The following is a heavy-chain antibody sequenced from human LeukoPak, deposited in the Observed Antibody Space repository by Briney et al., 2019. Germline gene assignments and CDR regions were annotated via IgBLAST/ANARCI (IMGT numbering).Heavy chain of an antibody. CDR3: AKPTKVAGTDY. V-gene: IGHV4-59*08. CDR2: IYYSGST. CDR1: GGSVSSYY. Sequence: PSETLSLTCTVSGGSVSSYYWSWIRQPPGKGLEWIGYIYYSGSTNYNPALKSRVAISVDTSKNQFSLKLTSVTAADTAVYYCAKPTKVAGTDYWGQGTLVTVSS. D-gene: IGHD2-15*01. J-gene: IGHJ4*02.